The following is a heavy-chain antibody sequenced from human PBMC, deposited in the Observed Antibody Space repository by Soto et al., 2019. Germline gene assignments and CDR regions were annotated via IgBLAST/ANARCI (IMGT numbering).Heavy chain of an antibody. V-gene: IGHV1-18*01. CDR3: ARILEEVTDQPPFDY. CDR2: ISAYNGNT. D-gene: IGHD2-2*01. Sequence: QVQLVQSGAEVKKPGASVKVSCKASGYTFTSYGISWVRQAPGQGLEWMGWISAYNGNTNYAQKLQGRVTMTTDTPTRTAYMELWSLRSDDTAAHYCARILEEVTDQPPFDYWGQGTLVTVSS. CDR1: GYTFTSYG. J-gene: IGHJ4*02.